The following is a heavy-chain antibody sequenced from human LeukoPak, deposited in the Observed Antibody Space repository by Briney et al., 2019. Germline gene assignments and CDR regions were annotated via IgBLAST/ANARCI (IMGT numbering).Heavy chain of an antibody. CDR3: ARDRRYCSGGSCYSSWFDP. J-gene: IGHJ5*02. CDR2: INAGNGNT. V-gene: IGHV1-3*01. Sequence: ASVKVSCKASGYTFTSYAMHWVRQAPGQRLEWMGWINAGNGNTKYSQKFQGRVTITRDTSASTAYMELSSLRSEDTAVYYCARDRRYCSGGSCYSSWFDPWGQGTLVTVSS. CDR1: GYTFTSYA. D-gene: IGHD2-15*01.